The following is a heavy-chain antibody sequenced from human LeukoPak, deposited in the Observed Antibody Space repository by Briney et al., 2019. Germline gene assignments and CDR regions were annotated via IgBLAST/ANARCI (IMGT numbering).Heavy chain of an antibody. CDR2: IRQDGKEK. CDR1: GLTFSSHW. CDR3: ARYLLEVAFDI. V-gene: IGHV3-7*04. J-gene: IGHJ3*02. Sequence: PGGSLILSCAASGLTFSSHWMSWVRQAPGKGLEWVANIRQDGKEKYYVDSVKGRFTISRDNAKNSLYLQMNSLRAKDTAVYYCARYLLEVAFDIWGQATVVTVSS. D-gene: IGHD1-1*01.